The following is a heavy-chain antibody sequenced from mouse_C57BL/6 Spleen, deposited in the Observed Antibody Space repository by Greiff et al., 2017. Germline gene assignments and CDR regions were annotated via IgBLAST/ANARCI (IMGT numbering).Heavy chain of an antibody. V-gene: IGHV1-9*01. CDR2: ILPGGGRT. D-gene: IGHD2-5*01. CDR1: GYPFTGYW. Sequence: VQLQQSGAELMKPGASVRLSCKATGYPFTGYWIEWVKQGPGHGLEWIGEILPGGGRTNYNEKFKGKATITAATSSDTTYMHLSSLTTEDSAIEYCAAPSRVTSRAMDYWGQGTSVTVSS. J-gene: IGHJ4*01. CDR3: AAPSRVTSRAMDY.